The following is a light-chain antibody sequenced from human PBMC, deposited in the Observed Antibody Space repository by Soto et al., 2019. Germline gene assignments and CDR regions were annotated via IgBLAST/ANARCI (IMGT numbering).Light chain of an antibody. V-gene: IGKV3-15*01. Sequence: EIVMTQSPATLSVSPGERATLSCRASQSVSSNLAWYQQKPAPAPRLLIYGASSSATGIPARFRGSGCGTEFTLTLSSLQSEDFAVYSCQYYNNWPPLCTFGQGTKLEIK. CDR2: GAS. J-gene: IGKJ2*02. CDR1: QSVSSN. CDR3: QYYNNWPPLCT.